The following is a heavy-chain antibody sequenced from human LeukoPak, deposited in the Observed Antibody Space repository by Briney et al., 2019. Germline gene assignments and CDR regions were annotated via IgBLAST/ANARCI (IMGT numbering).Heavy chain of an antibody. CDR1: GFTFSAYW. Sequence: PGGSLRLSCAASGFTFSAYWMTWVRQAPGKGLEWVANMKQDGSEKYYVDSVKGRFTISRDNAKNSLFLQMNSLRPEDTAVYYCARDRSGPNYWGQGTLVTVSS. CDR2: MKQDGSEK. V-gene: IGHV3-7*03. CDR3: ARDRSGPNY. J-gene: IGHJ4*02.